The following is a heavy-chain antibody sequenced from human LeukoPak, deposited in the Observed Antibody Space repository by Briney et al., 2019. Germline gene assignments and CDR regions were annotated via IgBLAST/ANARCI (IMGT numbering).Heavy chain of an antibody. D-gene: IGHD1-14*01. CDR2: IYFTGDT. V-gene: IGHV4-39*01. J-gene: IGHJ4*02. CDR3: ARQGFVYRSPIGD. Sequence: SETLSLTCTVSGGSISSSSYYWGWIRQPPGKGLEYIGSIYFTGDTSYNPSLKSRVAMSVDTSKNQFSLELNSVTAADTAVYYCARQGFVYRSPIGDWGQGTLVTVSS. CDR1: GGSISSSSYY.